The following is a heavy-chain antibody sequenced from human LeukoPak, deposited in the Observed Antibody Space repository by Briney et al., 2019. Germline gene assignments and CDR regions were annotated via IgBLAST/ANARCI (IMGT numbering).Heavy chain of an antibody. J-gene: IGHJ4*02. V-gene: IGHV1-8*01. D-gene: IGHD4-17*01. CDR3: ARNGDLDS. CDR1: GYTFNRYD. CDR2: MNPKSGNT. Sequence: GASVKVSCKASGYTFNRYDINWVRQAPGQGLEWMGWMNPKSGNTGFAQRFQGRVTMTRNTSINTAYMELSSLRTDDTAVYYCARNGDLDSWGQGTLVTVSS.